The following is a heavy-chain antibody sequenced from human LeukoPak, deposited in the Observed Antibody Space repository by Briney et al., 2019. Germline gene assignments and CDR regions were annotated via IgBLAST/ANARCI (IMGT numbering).Heavy chain of an antibody. Sequence: ASVKVSCKASGYTFNKYGISWVRQAPGQGLEWMGWTSVHNGNTNYAQKLQGRVTMTTDTSTSTAYMELRSLRSDDTAVYYCARGYCSSTSCYTFSYYFDYWGQGTLVTVSS. D-gene: IGHD2-2*02. CDR1: GYTFNKYG. V-gene: IGHV1-18*01. J-gene: IGHJ4*02. CDR2: TSVHNGNT. CDR3: ARGYCSSTSCYTFSYYFDY.